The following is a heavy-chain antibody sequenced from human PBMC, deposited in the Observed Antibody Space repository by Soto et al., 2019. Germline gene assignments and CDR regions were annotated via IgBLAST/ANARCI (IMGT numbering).Heavy chain of an antibody. V-gene: IGHV1-69*13. CDR1: GGTFSSYA. CDR3: ARAGRGTMVYAIYDAFDI. D-gene: IGHD2-8*01. J-gene: IGHJ3*02. Sequence: GASVKVSCKASGGTFSSYAISWVLQAPGQGLEWMGGIIPIFGTANYAQKFQGRVTITADESTSTAYMELSSLRSEDTAVYYCARAGRGTMVYAIYDAFDIWGQGTMVTVSS. CDR2: IIPIFGTA.